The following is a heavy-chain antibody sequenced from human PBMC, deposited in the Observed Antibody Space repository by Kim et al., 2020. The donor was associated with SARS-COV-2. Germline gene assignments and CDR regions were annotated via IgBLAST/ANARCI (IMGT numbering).Heavy chain of an antibody. V-gene: IGHV3-23*01. Sequence: GGSLRHSCAASGFTFSSYAMSWVRQAPGKGLEWVSTISGSGGSTYYADSVKGRFTISRDNSKNTLYLQMNSLRAEDTAVYYCAKVPYDSSGYSDAFDIWGQGTMVTVSS. D-gene: IGHD3-22*01. CDR2: ISGSGGST. CDR1: GFTFSSYA. J-gene: IGHJ3*02. CDR3: AKVPYDSSGYSDAFDI.